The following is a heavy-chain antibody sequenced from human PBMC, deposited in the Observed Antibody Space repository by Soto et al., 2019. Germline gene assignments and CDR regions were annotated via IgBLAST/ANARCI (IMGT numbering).Heavy chain of an antibody. J-gene: IGHJ5*02. V-gene: IGHV3-23*01. CDR1: GFTFSGYA. CDR3: AKGARFDMHENWFDP. D-gene: IGHD3-3*01. Sequence: QLGGSLRLSCAASGFTFSGYAMSWVRQAPGEGLEWVSAISGSGGSTYYADSVKGRFTISRDNSKNTLYLQMNSLRAEDTAVYYCAKGARFDMHENWFDPWGQGTLVTVSS. CDR2: ISGSGGST.